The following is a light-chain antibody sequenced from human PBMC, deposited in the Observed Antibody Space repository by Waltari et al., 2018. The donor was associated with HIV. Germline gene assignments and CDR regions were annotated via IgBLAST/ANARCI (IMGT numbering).Light chain of an antibody. CDR1: SSNIGSNY. Sequence: QSVLTQPPSASGTPGQRVTISCSGSSSNIGSNYVYWYQQLPGTAPKPLIYRSNRRPSGVPDRVSGSKSGTSASLAISGLRSEDEADYYWAAWDDSLSGPVFGGGTKLTVL. CDR2: RSN. J-gene: IGLJ3*02. V-gene: IGLV1-47*01. CDR3: AAWDDSLSGPV.